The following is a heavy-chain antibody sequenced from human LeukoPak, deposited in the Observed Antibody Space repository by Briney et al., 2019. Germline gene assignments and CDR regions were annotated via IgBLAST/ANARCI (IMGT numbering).Heavy chain of an antibody. D-gene: IGHD3-22*01. CDR3: ARDRSYYYDRGGDFQH. Sequence: PGGSLRLSCAASGFTFSSYAMHWVRQAPGKGLEWVAVISYDGSNKYYADSLKGRFTISRDNSKNTLYLQMNSLRAEDTAVYYCARDRSYYYDRGGDFQHWGQGTLVTVSS. CDR1: GFTFSSYA. V-gene: IGHV3-30-3*01. J-gene: IGHJ1*01. CDR2: ISYDGSNK.